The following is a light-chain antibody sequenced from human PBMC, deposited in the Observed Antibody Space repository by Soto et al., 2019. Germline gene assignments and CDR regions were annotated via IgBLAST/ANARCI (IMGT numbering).Light chain of an antibody. CDR1: QSVSSN. J-gene: IGKJ5*01. Sequence: ENFMAHSPSRPCVYPVERATPSRTASQSVSSNLAWYQQKPGQAPRLLIYGASSRATGIPDTFSGSGSGTDFTLTISRLEPEDFAVYYCQQYGSSPRITFGQGTRLEI. CDR3: QQYGSSPRIT. CDR2: GAS. V-gene: IGKV3-20*01.